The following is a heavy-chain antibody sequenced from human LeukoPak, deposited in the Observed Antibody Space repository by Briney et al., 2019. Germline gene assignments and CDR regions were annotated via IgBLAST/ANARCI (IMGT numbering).Heavy chain of an antibody. CDR2: IIPIFGTA. D-gene: IGHD6-19*01. Sequence: SVKVSCKASGGTFSSYAISWVRQAPGQGLEWMGGIIPIFGTANYAQKFQGRVTITADESTSTTYMELSSLRSEDTAVYYCARARGSGWYFDYWGQGTLVTVSS. CDR3: ARARGSGWYFDY. CDR1: GGTFSSYA. J-gene: IGHJ4*02. V-gene: IGHV1-69*13.